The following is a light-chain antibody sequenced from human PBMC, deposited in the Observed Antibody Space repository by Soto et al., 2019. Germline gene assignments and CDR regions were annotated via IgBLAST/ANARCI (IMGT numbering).Light chain of an antibody. CDR2: GAS. J-gene: IGKJ1*01. CDR3: QQSYSTPWT. Sequence: DIQMTQSPSSLSASFGERVTITFRTSQSIAKFLNWYQQRPGKAPKVLIYGASSLQTGVPSRFSGSGFGTDFTLTISSLQPEDFATYYCQQSYSTPWTFGQGTKVDIK. CDR1: QSIAKF. V-gene: IGKV1-39*01.